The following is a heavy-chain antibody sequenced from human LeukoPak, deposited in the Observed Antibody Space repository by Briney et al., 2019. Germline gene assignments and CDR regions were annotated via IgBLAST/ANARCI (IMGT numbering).Heavy chain of an antibody. CDR2: INPKNGDT. D-gene: IGHD2-15*01. J-gene: IGHJ4*02. Sequence: ASVKVSCKASGYIFKDYYIHWMRQAPEQGLEWMGWINPKNGDTNYAQKFQGRVTMTRDTSISTVYMELNRLTSDDTALYYCARVGYCSGDRCYLHFDYWGQGTLATVSS. V-gene: IGHV1-2*02. CDR3: ARVGYCSGDRCYLHFDY. CDR1: GYIFKDYY.